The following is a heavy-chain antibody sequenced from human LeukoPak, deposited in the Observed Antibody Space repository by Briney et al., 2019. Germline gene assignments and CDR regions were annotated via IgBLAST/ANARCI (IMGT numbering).Heavy chain of an antibody. J-gene: IGHJ4*02. CDR3: ARPRGLSPGSGYYFDY. V-gene: IGHV4-39*01. Sequence: PSQTLSLTCTVSGGSISSGGYYWSWIRQPPGKGLEWIGSIYYSGSTYYNPSLKSRVTISVDTSKNQFSLKLSSVTAADTAVYYCARPRGLSPGSGYYFDYWGQGTLVTVSS. CDR1: GGSISSGGYY. D-gene: IGHD1-14*01. CDR2: IYYSGST.